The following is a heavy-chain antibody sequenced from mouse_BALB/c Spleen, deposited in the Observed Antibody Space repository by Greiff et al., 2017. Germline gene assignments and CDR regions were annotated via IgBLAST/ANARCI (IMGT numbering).Heavy chain of an antibody. J-gene: IGHJ2*01. CDR3: ASLTGYFDY. D-gene: IGHD4-1*01. CDR1: GFTFSSYV. V-gene: IGHV5-9-1*01. Sequence: VTRVESGGGLVKPGGSLKLSRAASGFTFSSYVMSWVRQTPEKRLEWVATISSGSSYTYYPDSVKGRFTISGDNAKNTLYLQMSSLRSEDTAMYCCASLTGYFDYWGQGTTLTVSS. CDR2: ISSGSSYT.